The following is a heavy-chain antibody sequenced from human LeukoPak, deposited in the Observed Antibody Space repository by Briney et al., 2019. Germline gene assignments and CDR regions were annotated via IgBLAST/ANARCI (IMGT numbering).Heavy chain of an antibody. CDR1: GFTFSSYW. J-gene: IGHJ4*02. D-gene: IGHD3-22*01. Sequence: GGSLRLSCAASGFTFSSYWMSWVRQAPGKGLEWVANINQDGSEKYYVDSVKGRFTISRDNAKNSRFLQMNSLRAEDTAVYYCARVAYDLSGYYPGGALFYFDYWGQGALVTVSS. V-gene: IGHV3-7*01. CDR2: INQDGSEK. CDR3: ARVAYDLSGYYPGGALFYFDY.